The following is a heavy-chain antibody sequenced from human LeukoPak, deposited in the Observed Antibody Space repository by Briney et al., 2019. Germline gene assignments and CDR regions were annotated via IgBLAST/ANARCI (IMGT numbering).Heavy chain of an antibody. J-gene: IGHJ4*02. CDR2: ISSSSSYI. CDR1: GFTFSSYS. CDR3: ARDGNWDFDY. Sequence: GGSLRLSCAASGFTFSSYSMNWVRQAPGKGLEWVSSISSSSSYIYYADSVKGRFTISRDNSKNTLYLQMKSLRTEDRAVYYCARDGNWDFDYWGQGTLVTVSS. D-gene: IGHD7-27*01. V-gene: IGHV3-21*01.